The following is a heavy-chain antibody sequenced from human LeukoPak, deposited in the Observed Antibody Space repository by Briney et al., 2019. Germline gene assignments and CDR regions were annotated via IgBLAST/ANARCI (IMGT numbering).Heavy chain of an antibody. Sequence: GGSLRLSCAASGFTFSSYAMHWVRQAPGKGLEWVAVISYDGSNKYYADSAKGRFTISRDNSKNTLYLQMNSLRAEDTAVYYCARDRVGATDYFDYWGQGTLVTVSS. V-gene: IGHV3-30-3*01. CDR2: ISYDGSNK. J-gene: IGHJ4*02. D-gene: IGHD1-26*01. CDR1: GFTFSSYA. CDR3: ARDRVGATDYFDY.